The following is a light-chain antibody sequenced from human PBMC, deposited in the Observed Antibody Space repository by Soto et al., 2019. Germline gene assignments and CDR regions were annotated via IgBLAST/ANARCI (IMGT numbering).Light chain of an antibody. J-gene: IGKJ1*01. CDR3: QQYNSYSPT. CDR2: DAS. Sequence: DIQMTQSPSSLSASVGDTVTITCWASQSVSTWLAWYQQKPGKAPKLLIYDASKLESGVPSRLSGSGSGTELTLTISGLQAEDSATYYCQQYNSYSPTFGQGTTVEV. V-gene: IGKV1-5*01. CDR1: QSVSTW.